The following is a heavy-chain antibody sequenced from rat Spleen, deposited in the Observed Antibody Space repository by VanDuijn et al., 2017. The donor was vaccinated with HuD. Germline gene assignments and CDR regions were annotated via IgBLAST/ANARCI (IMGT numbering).Heavy chain of an antibody. J-gene: IGHJ2*01. Sequence: EVQLQESGPGLVKPSQSLSLTCSVTAYSIISSYRWNWIRKFPGNKLEWMGYLNGAGSTNYNPSLKSRISITRDTSKNQFFLQVNSVTTEDTATYYCARRSGYVGEYFDYWGQGVMVTVSS. CDR2: LNGAGST. D-gene: IGHD4-3*01. V-gene: IGHV3-3*01. CDR1: AYSIISSYR. CDR3: ARRSGYVGEYFDY.